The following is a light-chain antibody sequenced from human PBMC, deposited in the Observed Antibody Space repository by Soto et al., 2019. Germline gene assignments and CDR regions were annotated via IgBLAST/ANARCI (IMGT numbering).Light chain of an antibody. CDR2: GAS. V-gene: IGKV3-20*01. CDR1: QSVSSSY. Sequence: EIVLTQSPGTLSLSPGERATLSCRASQSVSSSYLAWYQQKPGQAPRLLIYGASSRATGIPDRFSGSGSGTDFTLTISRLEPEDFAVYYCQQYGNSPPTFGQETKVETK. CDR3: QQYGNSPPT. J-gene: IGKJ1*01.